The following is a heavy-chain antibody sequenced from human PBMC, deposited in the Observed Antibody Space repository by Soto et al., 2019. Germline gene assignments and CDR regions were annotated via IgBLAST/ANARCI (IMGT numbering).Heavy chain of an antibody. J-gene: IGHJ4*02. CDR3: AHTPGHGGRYHFDY. CDR2: IYWNDDK. CDR1: GFSLSTIGVG. Sequence: SGPTLVNPTQTLTLTCTFSGFSLSTIGVGVGWIRQPPGKALEWLALIYWNDDKRYSPSLKSRLTITKDTSKNQVVLTMTNMDPVDTATYYCAHTPGHGGRYHFDYWGQGTLVTVSS. D-gene: IGHD6-19*01. V-gene: IGHV2-5*01.